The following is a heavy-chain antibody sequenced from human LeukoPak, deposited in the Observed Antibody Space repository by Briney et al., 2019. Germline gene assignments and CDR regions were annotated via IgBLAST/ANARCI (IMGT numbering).Heavy chain of an antibody. CDR3: ATGIAVAGT. CDR2: INAGNGNT. CDR1: GYTFTSYD. Sequence: ASVKVSCKASGYTFTSYDMHWVRQAPGQRLEWMGWINAGNGNTKYSQEFQGRVTMTEDTSTDTAYMELSSLRSEDTAVYYCATGIAVAGTWGQGTLVTVSS. D-gene: IGHD6-19*01. J-gene: IGHJ5*02. V-gene: IGHV1-3*03.